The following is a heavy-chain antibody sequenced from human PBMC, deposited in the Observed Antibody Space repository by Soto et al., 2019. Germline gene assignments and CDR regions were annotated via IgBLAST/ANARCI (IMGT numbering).Heavy chain of an antibody. CDR2: ISAYNGNT. CDR1: GYTFTSDG. J-gene: IGHJ4*02. CDR3: ARDRIGAGDY. Sequence: QVQLVQSGAEVKKPGASMKVSCNASGYTFTSDGISWVRQDPGQGLEWMGWISAYNGNTNYAQNLQGRATMTTDTSTSTAYMELSSLRSDDTAVYDCARDRIGAGDYWGQGTLVTVSS. D-gene: IGHD1-26*01. V-gene: IGHV1-18*01.